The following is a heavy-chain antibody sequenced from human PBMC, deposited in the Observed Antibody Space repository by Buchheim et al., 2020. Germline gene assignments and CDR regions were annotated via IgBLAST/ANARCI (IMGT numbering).Heavy chain of an antibody. Sequence: QVQLRESGPGLVKPSGTLSLTCAVSGGSISSGYWWSWVRQSPGKGLQWIGEIFHSGTTNYNPSLKRRVNISLDRSKNHFSLNLNSVTAADTAVYYCVGGGATVYGMDAWGQGTT. J-gene: IGHJ6*02. V-gene: IGHV4-4*02. CDR3: VGGGATVYGMDA. CDR2: IFHSGTT. CDR1: GGSISSGYW. D-gene: IGHD1-26*01.